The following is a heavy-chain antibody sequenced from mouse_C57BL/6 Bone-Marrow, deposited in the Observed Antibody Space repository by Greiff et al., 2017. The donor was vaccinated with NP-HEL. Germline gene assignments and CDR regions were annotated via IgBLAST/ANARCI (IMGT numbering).Heavy chain of an antibody. CDR2: IRLKSDNYAT. CDR3: TEGTGTAWFAY. Sequence: EVKLMESGGGLVQPGGSMKLSCVASGFTFSNYWMNWVRQSPEKGLEWVAQIRLKSDNYATHYAESVKGRFTISRDDSKSSVYLQMNNLRAEDTGIYYCTEGTGTAWFAYWGQGTLVTVSA. D-gene: IGHD4-1*01. V-gene: IGHV6-3*01. CDR1: GFTFSNYW. J-gene: IGHJ3*01.